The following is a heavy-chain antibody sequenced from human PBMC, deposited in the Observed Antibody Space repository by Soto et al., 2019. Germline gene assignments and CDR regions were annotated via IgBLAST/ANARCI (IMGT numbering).Heavy chain of an antibody. V-gene: IGHV1-69*01. J-gene: IGHJ6*02. CDR1: GRPFSNHA. CDR3: ARDGVDVYISRVSQSDYGMSV. D-gene: IGHD3-3*01. CDR2: IIPIFGTA. Sequence: SVQVSCKASGRPFSNHAIRWGRQAPGQGLEWMGGIIPIFGTANYAQKFQGRVTITADESTSTAYMELSSLRSEDTAVYYCARDGVDVYISRVSQSDYGMSVRG.